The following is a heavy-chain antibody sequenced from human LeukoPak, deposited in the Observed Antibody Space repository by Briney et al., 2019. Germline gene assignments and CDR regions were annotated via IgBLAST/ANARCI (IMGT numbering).Heavy chain of an antibody. CDR1: DYSISRGFY. V-gene: IGHV4-38-2*02. J-gene: IGHJ6*03. CDR3: ARSNPAKNYYMDV. CDR2: IYHSGST. Sequence: PSDTLSLTCTVSDYSISRGFYWGWLRQPPGKGLEWIGSIYHSGSTYYNPSLKSRVTISVDTSKNQFSLKLSSVTAADTAVYYCARSNPAKNYYMDVWGKGTPVTVSS. D-gene: IGHD1-14*01.